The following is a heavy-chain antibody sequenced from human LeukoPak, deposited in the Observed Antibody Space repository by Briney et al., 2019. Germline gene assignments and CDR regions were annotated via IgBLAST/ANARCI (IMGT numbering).Heavy chain of an antibody. V-gene: IGHV1-8*01. CDR3: ARGPLIYDSSGYYYY. D-gene: IGHD3-22*01. CDR1: GYTFTSYD. CDR2: MNPNSGNT. J-gene: IGHJ4*02. Sequence: ASVKVSCKASGYTFTSYDINWARQATGQGLEWMGWMNPNSGNTGYAQKFQGRVTMTRNTSISTAYMELSSLRSEDTAVYYCARGPLIYDSSGYYYYWGQGTLVTVSS.